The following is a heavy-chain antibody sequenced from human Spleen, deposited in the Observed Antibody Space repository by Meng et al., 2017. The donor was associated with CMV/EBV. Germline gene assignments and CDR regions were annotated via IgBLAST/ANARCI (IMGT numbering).Heavy chain of an antibody. J-gene: IGHJ2*01. CDR1: GYTFTSYG. CDR2: ITTYNDNT. Sequence: ASVKVSCKTSGYTFTSYGVTWVRQAPGQGLEWMGWITTYNDNTKYSQKLQGRVTMTTDTSTSTVYMELSSLRSEDTAVYYCARVVPAALPDWYFDLWGRGTLVTVSS. D-gene: IGHD2-2*01. CDR3: ARVVPAALPDWYFDL. V-gene: IGHV1-18*01.